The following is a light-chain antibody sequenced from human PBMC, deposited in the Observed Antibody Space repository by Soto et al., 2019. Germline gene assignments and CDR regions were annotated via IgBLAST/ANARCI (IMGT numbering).Light chain of an antibody. J-gene: IGKJ4*01. CDR1: QGVGST. CDR2: GAS. Sequence: EIALTQSPATLSVSPLERVSLXSRASQGVGSTLNWYRQQPGQAPRLLIYGASSRATGIPDRFSGSGSGTDFTLTISRLEPEDFAVYFCQQYGYSPTFGGGTKVDIK. V-gene: IGKV3-20*01. CDR3: QQYGYSPT.